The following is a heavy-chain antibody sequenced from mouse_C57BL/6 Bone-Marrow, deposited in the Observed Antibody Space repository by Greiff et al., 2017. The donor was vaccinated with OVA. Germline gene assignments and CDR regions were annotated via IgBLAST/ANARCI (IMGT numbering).Heavy chain of an antibody. Sequence: VQLQQSGTVLARPGASVKMSCKPSGYTFTSYWMHWVKQRPGQGLEWIGAIYPGNSDTSYNQKFKGKAKLTAVTSASTAYMELSSLTNEDSAVYYCTRSGSPHYYGSSYEYFDVWGTGTTVTVSS. CDR1: GYTFTSYW. J-gene: IGHJ1*03. D-gene: IGHD1-1*01. CDR3: TRSGSPHYYGSSYEYFDV. V-gene: IGHV1-5*01. CDR2: IYPGNSDT.